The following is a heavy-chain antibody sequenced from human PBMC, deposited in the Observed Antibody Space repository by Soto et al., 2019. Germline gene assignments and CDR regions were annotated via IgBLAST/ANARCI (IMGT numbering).Heavy chain of an antibody. D-gene: IGHD2-15*01. CDR1: GGSFSGYY. CDR3: ARGLGYCSGGSCYYYYYYMDV. CDR2: INHSGST. J-gene: IGHJ6*03. V-gene: IGHV4-34*01. Sequence: QVQLQQWGAGLLKPSETLSLTCAVYGGSFSGYYWSWIRQPPGKGLEWIGEINHSGSTNYNPSLKSRVTMSVDTSKNQFSLKLSSVTAADTAVYYCARGLGYCSGGSCYYYYYYMDVWGKGTTVTVSS.